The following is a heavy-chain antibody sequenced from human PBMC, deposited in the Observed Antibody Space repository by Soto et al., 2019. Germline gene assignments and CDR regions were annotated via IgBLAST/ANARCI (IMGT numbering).Heavy chain of an antibody. CDR2: ISGSGGST. CDR3: AKCSPRYSSGLKAYYFDY. J-gene: IGHJ4*02. D-gene: IGHD6-19*01. Sequence: PXGSRKLSCAASGFTFSSYAMSWVRQAPGRGLDWVSVISGSGGSTYYADSVKGRFTISRDNSRNTLYLQMNSLRAEGTAVYYCAKCSPRYSSGLKAYYFDYWGQGPLVTVSS. V-gene: IGHV3-23*01. CDR1: GFTFSSYA.